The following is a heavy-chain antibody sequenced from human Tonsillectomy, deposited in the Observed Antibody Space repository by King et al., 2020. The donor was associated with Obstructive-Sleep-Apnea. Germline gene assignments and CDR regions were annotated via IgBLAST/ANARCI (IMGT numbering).Heavy chain of an antibody. J-gene: IGHJ4*02. Sequence: QLVQSGVEVKKPGESLKISCKGSGYTFTSYWIGWVRQVPGKGLEWMGIIHPGDSNIRYSPSFHGQVTISADKSINTAYLQWSSLKAPDTAMYYCARPGVSFSLTWYYFDYWGQGTLVTVSS. D-gene: IGHD3-16*02. CDR2: IHPGDSNI. CDR1: GYTFTSYW. V-gene: IGHV5-51*01. CDR3: ARPGVSFSLTWYYFDY.